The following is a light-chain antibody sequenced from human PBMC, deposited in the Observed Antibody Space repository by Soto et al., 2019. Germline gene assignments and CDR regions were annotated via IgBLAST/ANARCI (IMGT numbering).Light chain of an antibody. J-gene: IGLJ1*01. CDR1: NSDIGFYNY. V-gene: IGLV2-14*01. CDR2: EVA. CDR3: SSYTSSSPLYV. Sequence: QSVLTQPASVSGSPGQSITISCTGTNSDIGFYNYVSWYQQHPGEAPKLIIYEVAKRPSGVSSRFSGSKSGNTASQTISGLQAEDEADYHCSSYTSSSPLYVFGTGTKVTVL.